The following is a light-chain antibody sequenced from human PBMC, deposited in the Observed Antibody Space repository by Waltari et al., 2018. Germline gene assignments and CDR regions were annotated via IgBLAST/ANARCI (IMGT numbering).Light chain of an antibody. CDR1: QSISNW. CDR2: KAS. Sequence: DIQMTQSPSTLSASVGDRVTIPCRASQSISNWLAWYQQKPGKAPKPLIYKASTLERGVPSRFSGSGSGTEFTLTISSLQPDDFATYYCQQYNSYSLLTFGGGTKVEIK. V-gene: IGKV1-5*03. J-gene: IGKJ4*01. CDR3: QQYNSYSLLT.